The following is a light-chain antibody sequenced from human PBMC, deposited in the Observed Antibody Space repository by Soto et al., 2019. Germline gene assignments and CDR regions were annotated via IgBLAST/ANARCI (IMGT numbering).Light chain of an antibody. Sequence: QSVLTQPASVSGSPGQSITISCTGTSSDVGGYNYVSWYQQHPGKAPKVMIYDVSNRPSGVSNRFSGSKSGNTASLTTSGLQAEDEADYYCSSYTISGTRVFGGGTKLTVL. CDR3: SSYTISGTRV. V-gene: IGLV2-14*01. CDR1: SSDVGGYNY. CDR2: DVS. J-gene: IGLJ2*01.